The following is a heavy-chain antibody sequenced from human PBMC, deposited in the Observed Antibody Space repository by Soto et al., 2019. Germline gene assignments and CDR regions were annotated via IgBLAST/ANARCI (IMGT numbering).Heavy chain of an antibody. CDR3: AKQPAIGRLGAVAGSPAWFDP. J-gene: IGHJ5*02. V-gene: IGHV3-23*01. CDR1: GFTFSSYA. D-gene: IGHD6-19*01. Sequence: GGSLRLSCAASGFTFSSYAMSWVRQAPGKGLEWVSVISGSGGSTYYADSVKGRFTISRDNSKNTLYLQMNRLRAGDTAVDYGAKQPAIGRLGAVAGSPAWFDPWGQGTLVTVSS. CDR2: ISGSGGST.